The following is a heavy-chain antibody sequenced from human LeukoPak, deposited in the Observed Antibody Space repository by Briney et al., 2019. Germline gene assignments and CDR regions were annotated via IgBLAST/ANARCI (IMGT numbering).Heavy chain of an antibody. CDR2: IAYDGSRK. CDR1: GFXFSGYG. J-gene: IGHJ5*02. V-gene: IGHV3-30*03. Sequence: GKSLRLSCAGSGFXFSGYGIHWVRQAPGKGLEWVTGIAYDGSRKHYADSVKGRFTISRDNSRNTMDLQMNSLRVEDTAVYHCTRYDSSRFDPWGQGTLVIVSS. D-gene: IGHD3-3*01. CDR3: TRYDSSRFDP.